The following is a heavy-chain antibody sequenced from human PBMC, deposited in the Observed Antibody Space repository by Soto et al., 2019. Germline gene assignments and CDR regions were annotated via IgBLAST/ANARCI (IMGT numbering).Heavy chain of an antibody. CDR2: IYHSGST. D-gene: IGHD3-22*01. Sequence: QVQLQESGPGLVKPSGTLSLTCAVSGGSISSSNWWSWVRQPPGKGLEWIGEIYHSGSTNFNPSLKSRVTISVDKSKNQFSLKLSSVTAADTVVYYCARSPDSSGYYPRWYYYGMDVWGKGTTVTVSS. CDR3: ARSPDSSGYYPRWYYYGMDV. J-gene: IGHJ6*04. CDR1: GGSISSSNW. V-gene: IGHV4-4*02.